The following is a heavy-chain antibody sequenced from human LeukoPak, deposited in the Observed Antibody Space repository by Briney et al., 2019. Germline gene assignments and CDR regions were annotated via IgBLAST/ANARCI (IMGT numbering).Heavy chain of an antibody. V-gene: IGHV4-39*01. CDR2: IYYSGST. D-gene: IGHD1-20*01. Sequence: PSETLSLTCTVSAGSISSSSYYWGWIRQPPGKGLEWIGSIYYSGSTYYNASLKSPVTISVDTSKTQFSLKLISVTAAGTAVYYCASLRNNWNDESDYWGQGTLVTVSS. CDR3: ASLRNNWNDESDY. J-gene: IGHJ4*02. CDR1: AGSISSSSYY.